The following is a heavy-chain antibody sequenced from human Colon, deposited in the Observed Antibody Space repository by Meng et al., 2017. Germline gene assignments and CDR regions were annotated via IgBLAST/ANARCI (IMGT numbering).Heavy chain of an antibody. D-gene: IGHD2-8*01. V-gene: IGHV1-18*01. CDR2: INVYNGKV. J-gene: IGHJ4*02. CDR1: SYTLSSDG. Sequence: QVQLGQSGAEVKEPGASVKVSCDASSYTLSSDGFSWFRQAPGQGLEWLGWINVYNGKVDYAQKFQGRVTLTTDTSTSTGYMELRSLRSDDTAVYYCATRGNPYVNCWDQGTLVTVSS. CDR3: ATRGNPYVNC.